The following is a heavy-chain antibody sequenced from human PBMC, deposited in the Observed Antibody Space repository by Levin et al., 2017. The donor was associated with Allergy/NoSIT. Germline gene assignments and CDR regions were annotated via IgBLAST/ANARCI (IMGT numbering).Heavy chain of an antibody. J-gene: IGHJ3*01. CDR1: GGSVSDFW. CDR3: ARGHYGN. D-gene: IGHD3-10*01. Sequence: SETLSLTCTVSGGSVSDFWWRWIRQPPGKGLDHIGYISNSGNTNYNPSVRSRVTISTDTSKNQVSLELYSVTAADTAVYFRARGHYGNWGQGTMVTVSS. CDR2: ISNSGNT. V-gene: IGHV4-59*02.